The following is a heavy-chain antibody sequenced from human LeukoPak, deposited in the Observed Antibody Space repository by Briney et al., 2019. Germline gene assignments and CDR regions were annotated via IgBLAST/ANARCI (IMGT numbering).Heavy chain of an antibody. J-gene: IGHJ4*02. D-gene: IGHD4-17*01. Sequence: GGSLRLSCAASGFTFSSYGMHWVRQAPGKGLEWVAVISYDGSNKYYADSVKGRFTISRDNSKNTLYLQMNSLRAEDTAVYYCAKSHGDYAYYFDYWGQGTLVTVSS. CDR3: AKSHGDYAYYFDY. CDR2: ISYDGSNK. CDR1: GFTFSSYG. V-gene: IGHV3-30*18.